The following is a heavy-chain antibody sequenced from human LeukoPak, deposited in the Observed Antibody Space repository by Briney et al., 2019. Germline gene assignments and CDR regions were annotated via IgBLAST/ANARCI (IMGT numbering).Heavy chain of an antibody. J-gene: IGHJ4*02. CDR1: GYSISTGYY. V-gene: IGHV4-38-2*02. D-gene: IGHD3-10*01. Sequence: PSETLSLTCAVSGYSISTGYYWDWIRQPPGKGLEWIGEINHSGSTNYNPSLKSRVTISVDTSKNQFSLKLSSVTAADTAVYYCARDWYYGSGSLLVYWGQGTLVTVSS. CDR3: ARDWYYGSGSLLVY. CDR2: INHSGST.